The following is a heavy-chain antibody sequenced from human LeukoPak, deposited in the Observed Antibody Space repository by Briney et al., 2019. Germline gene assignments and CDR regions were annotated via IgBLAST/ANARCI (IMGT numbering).Heavy chain of an antibody. D-gene: IGHD2-2*01. J-gene: IGHJ5*02. CDR1: GGSISSYY. Sequence: SETLSLTCTVSGGSISSYYWSWIPQPAGKGLEWIGRIYTSGSTNYNPSLKRRVTLSVDTSKNQFSLKLSSVTAAETDVYYCAGYCSSTSCSGGANWFDPWGQGTLVTVSS. CDR3: AGYCSSTSCSGGANWFDP. V-gene: IGHV4-4*07. CDR2: IYTSGST.